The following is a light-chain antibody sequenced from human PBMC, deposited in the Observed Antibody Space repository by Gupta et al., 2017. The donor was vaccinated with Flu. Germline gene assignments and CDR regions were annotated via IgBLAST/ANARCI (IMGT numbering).Light chain of an antibody. CDR1: KSLDYSDGNAY. V-gene: IGKV2-30*01. Sequence: VTREQPAINSCRCKKSLDYSDGNAYLDWFQQKPGQPPRLLIYRASTRDSGVPDRFSGSASGIDFTLAISRVEAEDVAIYYCQQDSHGPWTFGQGTKMEVK. CDR3: QQDSHGPWT. J-gene: IGKJ1*01. CDR2: RAS.